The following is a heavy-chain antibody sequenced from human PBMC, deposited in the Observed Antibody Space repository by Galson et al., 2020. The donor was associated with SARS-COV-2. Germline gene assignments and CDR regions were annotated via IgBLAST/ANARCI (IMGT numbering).Heavy chain of an antibody. Sequence: TGGSLRLSCAASGFSFSSYEMKWVRQAPGKGLEWVSDINSSGSIIYYADSVKGRFTISRDNAKNSLYMQMNSLRAEDTAVYYCARGVTTDGSFDLGARGPLVTVSA. D-gene: IGHD4-17*01. CDR3: ARGVTTDGSFDL. V-gene: IGHV3-48*03. CDR2: INSSGSII. J-gene: IGHJ2*01. CDR1: GFSFSSYE.